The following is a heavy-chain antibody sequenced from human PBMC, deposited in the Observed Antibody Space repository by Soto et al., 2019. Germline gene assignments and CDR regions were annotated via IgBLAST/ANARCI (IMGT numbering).Heavy chain of an antibody. D-gene: IGHD3-10*01. CDR1: GYTFSNYD. J-gene: IGHJ4*02. CDR2: VNPNNGDT. CDR3: AKVSRKGSAIDFDY. Sequence: QVQLVQSGAELKKPGASVKVSCKASGYTFSNYDMNWVRQATGQGPEWIGWVNPNNGDTGYAQKFXGXVXVTTDISPTTAYMELTSLRSEDTAIYYCAKVSRKGSAIDFDYWGQGTLITVSS. V-gene: IGHV1-8*01.